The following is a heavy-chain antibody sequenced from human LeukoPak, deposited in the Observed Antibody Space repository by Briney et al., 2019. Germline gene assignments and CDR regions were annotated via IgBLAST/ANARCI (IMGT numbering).Heavy chain of an antibody. V-gene: IGHV3-21*01. J-gene: IGHJ6*03. CDR3: ARVTYSSSWWSAYYYYMDV. CDR2: ISSSSSYI. Sequence: GSLRLSCAASGFTFSSYSMNWVRQAPGKGLEWVSSISSSSSYIYYADSVKGRFTISRDNAKNSLYLQMNSLRAEDTAVYYCARVTYSSSWWSAYYYYMDVWGKGTTVTVSS. D-gene: IGHD6-13*01. CDR1: GFTFSSYS.